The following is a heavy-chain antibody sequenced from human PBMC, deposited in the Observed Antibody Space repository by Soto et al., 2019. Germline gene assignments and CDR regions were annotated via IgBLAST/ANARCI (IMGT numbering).Heavy chain of an antibody. Sequence: TSETLSLTCAVSGGSISSSNWWSWVRQPPGKGLEWVGEIYHSGSTNYNPSLKSRVTISVDKSKNQFSLKLSSVTAADTAVYYCARDRYKGITMVRGVIDYYYYYGMDVWGQGTTVTVSS. J-gene: IGHJ6*02. V-gene: IGHV4-4*02. CDR2: IYHSGST. D-gene: IGHD3-10*01. CDR1: GGSISSSNW. CDR3: ARDRYKGITMVRGVIDYYYYYGMDV.